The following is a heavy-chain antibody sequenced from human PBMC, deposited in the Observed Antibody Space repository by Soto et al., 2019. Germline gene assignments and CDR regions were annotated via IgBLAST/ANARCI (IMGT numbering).Heavy chain of an antibody. CDR1: GYTFTGYY. D-gene: IGHD3-10*01. V-gene: IGHV1-2*04. Sequence: ASVKVSCKASGYTFTGYYMHWVRQAPGQGLEWMGWINPNSGGTNYAQKFQGWVTMTRDTSISTAYMELSRLRSDDTAVYYCARDSFLLTMVRGQNTSYYYYGMDVWGQGTTVTVSS. J-gene: IGHJ6*02. CDR3: ARDSFLLTMVRGQNTSYYYYGMDV. CDR2: INPNSGGT.